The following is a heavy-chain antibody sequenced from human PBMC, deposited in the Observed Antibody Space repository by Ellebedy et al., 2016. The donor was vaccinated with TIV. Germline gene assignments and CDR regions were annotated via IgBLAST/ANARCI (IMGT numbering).Heavy chain of an antibody. CDR2: INTYNGKT. CDR1: GYTFTSYG. V-gene: IGHV1-18*04. CDR3: TRDRGSYAYDY. Sequence: AASVKVSCKASGYTFTSYGLSGVRQAPGQGLEWMGWINTYNGKTKFAQKVQGRVTMTTDTSTSTAYMELRSLRSDDTAVYYCTRDRGSYAYDYWGRGTLVTVSS. D-gene: IGHD3-16*01. J-gene: IGHJ4*02.